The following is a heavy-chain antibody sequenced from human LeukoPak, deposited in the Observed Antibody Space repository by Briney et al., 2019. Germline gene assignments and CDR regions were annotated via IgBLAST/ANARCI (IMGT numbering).Heavy chain of an antibody. CDR3: ATRTYYYDSSGYYFGY. J-gene: IGHJ4*02. D-gene: IGHD3-22*01. CDR1: GFTFSSYA. CDR2: ISGSGGST. Sequence: GGSLRLSCATSGFTFSSYAMSWVRQAPGKGLEWVSAISGSGGSTYYADSVKGRFTISRDNSKNTLYLQMNSLRAEDTAVYYCATRTYYYDSSGYYFGYWGQGTLVTVSS. V-gene: IGHV3-23*01.